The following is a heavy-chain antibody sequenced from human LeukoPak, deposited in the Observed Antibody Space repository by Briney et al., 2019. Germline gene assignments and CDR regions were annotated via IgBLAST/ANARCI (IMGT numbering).Heavy chain of an antibody. CDR1: GYTFTNYG. CDR3: ARDQSLVAYSSTWFDY. Sequence: ASVKVSFKASGYTFTNYGISWVRQAPGQGLEWMGWISAYNGNTDYAQNLQGRVTMTTDTLTSTAYIELRSLRSDDTAVYYCARDQSLVAYSSTWFDYWGQGTPVTVSS. D-gene: IGHD6-13*01. J-gene: IGHJ4*02. CDR2: ISAYNGNT. V-gene: IGHV1-18*01.